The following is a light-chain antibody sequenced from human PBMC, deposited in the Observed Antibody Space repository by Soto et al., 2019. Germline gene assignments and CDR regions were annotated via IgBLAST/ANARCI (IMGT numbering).Light chain of an antibody. J-gene: IGLJ2*01. CDR3: QVWDSRSDHVV. CDR1: NIGSKS. V-gene: IGLV3-21*04. Sequence: SYELTQPPSVSVAPGKTARITCGGNNIGSKSVHWYQQKPGQAPVLVIYYDSDRPSGIPERFSGSNSGNTATLTISRVEAVDEADYYCQVWDSRSDHVVFGGGTQLTVL. CDR2: YDS.